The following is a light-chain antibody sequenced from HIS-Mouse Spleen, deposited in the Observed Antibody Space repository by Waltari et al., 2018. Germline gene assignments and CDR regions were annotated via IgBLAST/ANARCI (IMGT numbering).Light chain of an antibody. Sequence: DLVMTQSPDSLAVSLGERATINCKSRQSVLYSSNNKNYLAWYQQKPGQPPKLLIYWASTRESGFPDRFSGSGSGTDFTLTISSLQAEDVAVYYCQQYYSTPYTFGQGTKLEIK. J-gene: IGKJ2*01. CDR2: WAS. CDR1: QSVLYSSNNKNY. V-gene: IGKV4-1*01. CDR3: QQYYSTPYT.